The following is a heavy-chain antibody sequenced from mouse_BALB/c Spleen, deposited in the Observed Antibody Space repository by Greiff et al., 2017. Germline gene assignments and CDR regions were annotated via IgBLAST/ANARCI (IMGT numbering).Heavy chain of an antibody. J-gene: IGHJ4*01. CDR1: GYTFTSYV. D-gene: IGHD1-2*01. CDR2: INPYNDGT. CDR3: ARGVLRLRAMDY. V-gene: IGHV1-14*01. Sequence: VQLQQPGAELVRPGASVKLSCKASGYTFTSYVMHWVKQKPGQGLEWIGYINPYNDGTKYNEKFKGKATLTSDKSSSTAYMELSSLTSEDSAVYYCARGVLRLRAMDYWGQGTSVTVSS.